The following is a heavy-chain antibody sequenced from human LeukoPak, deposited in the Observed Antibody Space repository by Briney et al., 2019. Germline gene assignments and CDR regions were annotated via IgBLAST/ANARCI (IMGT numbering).Heavy chain of an antibody. V-gene: IGHV4-30-2*01. CDR2: IYHTGST. Sequence: SETLSLTCTVSGGSISSGSYYWSWIRQPPGKGLECIGYIYHTGSTYYSPSLKSRVTISVDRSKNQFSLELTSVTAADTAVYYCARALVAPLGGYFDYWGQGTLVTVSS. CDR3: ARALVAPLGGYFDY. CDR1: GGSISSGSYY. J-gene: IGHJ4*02. D-gene: IGHD5-12*01.